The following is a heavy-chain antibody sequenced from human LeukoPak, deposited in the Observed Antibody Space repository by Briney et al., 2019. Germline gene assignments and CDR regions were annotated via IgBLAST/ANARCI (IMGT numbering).Heavy chain of an antibody. Sequence: PSETLSLTCTVSGGSISSSSYYWDWIRQPPGKGLEWIGSIYYSGSSYYNPSLKSRVTISVDTSKNQFFLKLSLVTAADTAVYYCARDLPPGRLGRIHMDVWGKGTTVTVSS. CDR2: IYYSGSS. J-gene: IGHJ6*03. CDR3: ARDLPPGRLGRIHMDV. CDR1: GGSISSSSYY. V-gene: IGHV4-39*07. D-gene: IGHD2-15*01.